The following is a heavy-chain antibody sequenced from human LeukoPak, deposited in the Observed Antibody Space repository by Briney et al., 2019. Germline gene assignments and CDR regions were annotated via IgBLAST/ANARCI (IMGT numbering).Heavy chain of an antibody. D-gene: IGHD2-15*01. V-gene: IGHV4-4*07. Sequence: SETLSLTCTVSGGSISSYYWSWFRQPAGKGLEWIGRIYTSGSTNYNPSLKSRVTMSVDTSKNQFSLKLSSVTAADTAVYYCARGQRYCSGGSCYSGLYYFDYWGQGTLVTVSS. CDR1: GGSISSYY. J-gene: IGHJ4*02. CDR2: IYTSGST. CDR3: ARGQRYCSGGSCYSGLYYFDY.